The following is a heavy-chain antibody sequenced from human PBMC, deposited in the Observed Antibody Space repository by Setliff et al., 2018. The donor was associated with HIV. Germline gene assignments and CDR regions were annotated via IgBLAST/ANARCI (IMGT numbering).Heavy chain of an antibody. V-gene: IGHV4-59*11. D-gene: IGHD6-13*01. J-gene: IGHJ4*02. CDR1: YGSISGHY. CDR3: ARLPDINSWPFDY. Sequence: SETLSLTCTVSYGSISGHYWTWIRQPPGKGLEWIGYIHHSGGHQYNPSLMSRLTMSVDSSKNQFSLSLSSVTAADTAVYYCARLPDINSWPFDYWARGTLVTVSS. CDR2: IHHSGGH.